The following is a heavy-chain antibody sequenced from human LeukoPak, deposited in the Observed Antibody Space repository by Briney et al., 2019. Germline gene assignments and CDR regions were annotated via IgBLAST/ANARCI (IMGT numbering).Heavy chain of an antibody. CDR1: GGSISSYY. CDR2: IYYSGST. J-gene: IGHJ4*02. V-gene: IGHV4-59*12. CDR3: ARVRGLRLGELSLHPAYFDY. D-gene: IGHD3-16*02. Sequence: SETLSLTCTVSGGSISSYYWSWIQQPPGKGLEWIGYIYYSGSTNYNPSLKSRVTISVDTSKNQFSLKLSSVTAADTAVYYCARVRGLRLGELSLHPAYFDYWGQGTLVTVSS.